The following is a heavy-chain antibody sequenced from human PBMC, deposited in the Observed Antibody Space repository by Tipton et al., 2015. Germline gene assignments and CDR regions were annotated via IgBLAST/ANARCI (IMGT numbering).Heavy chain of an antibody. J-gene: IGHJ4*02. CDR3: ARDRGATRSSIDY. Sequence: LVQSGAEVKKPGASEKVSCKTSGYPFSSYGISWVRQAPGPGLEWMGWLSPYNAHTNYAQSLQGRVTMTTDTSTNTAYMELRSLRSDDTAVYYCARDRGATRSSIDYWGLGTLVTVSS. CDR1: GYPFSSYG. D-gene: IGHD1-26*01. V-gene: IGHV1-18*01. CDR2: LSPYNAHT.